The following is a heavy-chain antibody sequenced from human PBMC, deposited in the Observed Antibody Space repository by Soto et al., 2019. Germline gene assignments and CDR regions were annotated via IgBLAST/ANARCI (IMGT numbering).Heavy chain of an antibody. CDR1: GFTFGDYA. Sequence: GGSLRLSCTASGFTFGDYAMSWVRQAPGKGLEWVGFIRSKAYGGTTEYAASAKGRFTISRDDSKSIAYLQMNSLKTEDTAVYYCTRDGARYYYDSSGLDYWGQGTLVTVSS. V-gene: IGHV3-49*04. J-gene: IGHJ4*02. CDR3: TRDGARYYYDSSGLDY. D-gene: IGHD3-22*01. CDR2: IRSKAYGGTT.